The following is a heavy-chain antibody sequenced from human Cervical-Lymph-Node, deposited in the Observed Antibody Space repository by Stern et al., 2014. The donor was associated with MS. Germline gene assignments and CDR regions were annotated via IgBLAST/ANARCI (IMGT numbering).Heavy chain of an antibody. CDR3: AKDFRTTVTTFLDY. CDR2: ISGSGGST. V-gene: IGHV3-23*01. CDR1: GFTFSSYA. J-gene: IGHJ4*02. D-gene: IGHD4-17*01. Sequence: EVQLLESGGGLVQHGGSLRLSCAASGFTFSSYALSWVRQAQGKGLEWDSAISGSGGSTYYADSGKGRFTISRDNSKNTLYLQMNSLRAEDTAVYYCAKDFRTTVTTFLDYWGQGTLVTVSS.